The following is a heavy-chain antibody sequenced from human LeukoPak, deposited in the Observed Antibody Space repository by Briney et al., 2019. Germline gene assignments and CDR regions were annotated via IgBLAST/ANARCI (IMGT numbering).Heavy chain of an antibody. CDR3: ASRLLTNAFDI. D-gene: IGHD4/OR15-4a*01. CDR2: IYYSGST. CDR1: GGSISSYY. Sequence: SETLSLTCTVPGGSISSYYWSWIRQPPGKGLEWIGYIYYSGSTNYNPSLKSRVTISVDTSKNQSSLKLSSVTAADTAVYYCASRLLTNAFDIWGQGTMVTVSS. J-gene: IGHJ3*02. V-gene: IGHV4-59*08.